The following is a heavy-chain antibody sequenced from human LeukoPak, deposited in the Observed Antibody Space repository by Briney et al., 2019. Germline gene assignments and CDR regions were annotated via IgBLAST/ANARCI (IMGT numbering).Heavy chain of an antibody. D-gene: IGHD5-24*01. J-gene: IGHJ4*02. CDR1: GFTFSSYA. Sequence: GGSLRLSCAASGFTFSSYAMHWVRQAPGKGLEWVAVISYDGSNKYYADSVKGRFTISRDNSKNTLYLQMNSLRAEDTAVYYCASVEMGTAGFDYWGQGTLVTVSS. CDR2: ISYDGSNK. CDR3: ASVEMGTAGFDY. V-gene: IGHV3-30-3*01.